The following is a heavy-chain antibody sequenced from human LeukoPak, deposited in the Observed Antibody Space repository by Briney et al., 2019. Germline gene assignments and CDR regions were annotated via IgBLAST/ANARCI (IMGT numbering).Heavy chain of an antibody. CDR3: ARDGGGFAY. J-gene: IGHJ4*02. CDR1: GFAFSSYW. D-gene: IGHD3-10*01. CDR2: INQHETEE. V-gene: IGHV3-7*01. Sequence: GGSLRLSCVASGFAFSSYWMSWVRQAPGEGLEWVANINQHETEEFYVDSVKGRFTISRDNAKNTLFLQMNRLTSEDTGVYYCARDGGGFAYWGQGTLVTVS.